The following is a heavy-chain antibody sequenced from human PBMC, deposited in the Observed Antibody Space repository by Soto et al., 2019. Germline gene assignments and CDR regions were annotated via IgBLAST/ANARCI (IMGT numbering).Heavy chain of an antibody. V-gene: IGHV1-46*01. Sequence: ASVKVSCKAPGYTFTSYYLNWVRQAPGQGLEWMGVINPHGGSTKYAQKFQGRITMTRDTSRSTVYMELSSLRSDDTAIYYCARSSGGNFGIIIEGSNWFDPWGQGTLVTVSS. CDR2: INPHGGST. CDR1: GYTFTSYY. CDR3: ARSSGGNFGIIIEGSNWFDP. D-gene: IGHD3-3*01. J-gene: IGHJ5*02.